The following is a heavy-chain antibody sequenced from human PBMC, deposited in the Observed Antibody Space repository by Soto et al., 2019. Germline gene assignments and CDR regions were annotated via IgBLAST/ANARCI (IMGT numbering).Heavy chain of an antibody. V-gene: IGHV1-18*01. J-gene: IGHJ4*02. Sequence: QVHLVQSGAEVKKPGASVKVSCEASGYTFITYGISWVRQAPGQGLEWMGWITPYNGKTNYAQKVQDRVTMTTDTATGTAYLELRRRRSDDAAVYYCARDTSHYFDHWGQGTLVTVSS. CDR1: GYTFITYG. D-gene: IGHD2-2*01. CDR3: ARDTSHYFDH. CDR2: ITPYNGKT.